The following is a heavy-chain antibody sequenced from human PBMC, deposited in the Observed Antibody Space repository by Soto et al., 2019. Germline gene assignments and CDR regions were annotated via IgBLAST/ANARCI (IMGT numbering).Heavy chain of an antibody. CDR2: VNPIVSMS. D-gene: IGHD3-10*01. CDR3: ASSYGSGYRAFDY. Sequence: QVQLVQSGAEVKRPGSSVKVSCKASGDTFNFYSINWVRQAPGLGLEWMGRVNPIVSMSNYEQKFQGRGKLTADTYTSTAYMELSSLRCEDTAIYYCASSYGSGYRAFDYWGQGALVTVSS. J-gene: IGHJ4*02. CDR1: GDTFNFYS. V-gene: IGHV1-69*02.